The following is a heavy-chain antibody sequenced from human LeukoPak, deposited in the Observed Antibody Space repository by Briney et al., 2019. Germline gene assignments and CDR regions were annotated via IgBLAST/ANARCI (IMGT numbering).Heavy chain of an antibody. CDR3: AREEAVGAKFRHAFDI. J-gene: IGHJ3*02. D-gene: IGHD1-26*01. Sequence: ASVKVSCKASGYTFTRYYMHWVRQAPGQGLEWMGIINTSAGSASYAQKFQGRVTMTRDTSTSTVYMELSSLRSEDTAVYYCAREEAVGAKFRHAFDIWGQGTMVTVSS. CDR2: INTSAGSA. V-gene: IGHV1-46*01. CDR1: GYTFTRYY.